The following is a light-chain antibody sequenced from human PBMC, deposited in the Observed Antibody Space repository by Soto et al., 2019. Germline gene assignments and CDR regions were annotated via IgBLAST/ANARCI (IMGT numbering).Light chain of an antibody. J-gene: IGKJ3*01. CDR1: QGISSY. V-gene: IGKV1-9*01. Sequence: DIQLTQSPSFLSASVGDRVTITCRASQGISSYLAWYQQKPGKAPKLLIYGASTLQSGVPSRFSGSGSGTEFTLTISSLQPEDFATYYCQQLNNYPPFTFGPGTKVDIK. CDR3: QQLNNYPPFT. CDR2: GAS.